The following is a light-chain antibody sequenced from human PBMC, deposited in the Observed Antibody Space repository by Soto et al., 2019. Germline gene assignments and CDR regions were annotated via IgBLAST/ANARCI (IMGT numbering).Light chain of an antibody. J-gene: IGLJ1*01. CDR2: DVS. V-gene: IGLV2-14*01. Sequence: QSVLTQPASVSGSPGQSITISCTGTSSDVGGYNYVSWYQQHPGKAPKFMIYDVSNRPSGVSNRFSGSKSGNTASLTISGLQAEDEADYYCSSYTTSYTRQIVFGTGTKVPVL. CDR3: SSYTTSYTRQIV. CDR1: SSDVGGYNY.